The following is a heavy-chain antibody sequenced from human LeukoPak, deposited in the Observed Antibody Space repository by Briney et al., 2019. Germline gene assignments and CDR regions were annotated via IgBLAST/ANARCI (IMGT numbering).Heavy chain of an antibody. Sequence: TSETLSLTCAVYGGSFSGYYWSWIRQPPGKGLEWIGEINHSGSTNYNPSLKSRVTISVDTSKNQFSLKLSSVTAAGTAVYYCARGLSYYDSSGYVYYYGMDVWGQGTTVTVSS. D-gene: IGHD3-22*01. J-gene: IGHJ6*02. V-gene: IGHV4-34*01. CDR1: GGSFSGYY. CDR3: ARGLSYYDSSGYVYYYGMDV. CDR2: INHSGST.